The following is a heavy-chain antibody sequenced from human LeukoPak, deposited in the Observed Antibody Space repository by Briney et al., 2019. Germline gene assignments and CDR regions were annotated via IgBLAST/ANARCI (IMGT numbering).Heavy chain of an antibody. CDR3: ARDTSGSYFDY. D-gene: IGHD1-26*01. CDR2: IYTSGST. CDR1: GRSISRFY. Sequence: SETLSLTCTVSGRSISRFYWSWIRQPPGKGLEWIGRIYTSGSTNYNPSLKSRVTMPVDTSKNQFSLKLSSVTAAGTAVYYCARDTSGSYFDYWGQGNLVTVSS. J-gene: IGHJ4*02. V-gene: IGHV4-4*07.